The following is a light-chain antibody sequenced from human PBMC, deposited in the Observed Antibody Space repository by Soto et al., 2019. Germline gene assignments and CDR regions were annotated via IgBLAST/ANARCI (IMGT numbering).Light chain of an antibody. Sequence: ETVMTQSPATLSVSPGERATLSCRASESVIINLAWYQQKPGQPPRLLIYDISTRATGIPTRFSGSGSGTEFTLTISSLQSEDFAVYYCQQYNSWPLTFGGGTKVDIK. V-gene: IGKV3D-15*01. CDR2: DIS. CDR1: ESVIIN. CDR3: QQYNSWPLT. J-gene: IGKJ4*01.